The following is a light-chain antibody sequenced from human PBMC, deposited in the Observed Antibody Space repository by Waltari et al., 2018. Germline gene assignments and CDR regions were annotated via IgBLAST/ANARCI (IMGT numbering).Light chain of an antibody. J-gene: IGKJ1*01. CDR1: QAGGKY. CDR3: QQYDFLPAT. Sequence: EIVLTQSPGTLSLSPGERATLSCRASQAGGKYLAWYQQRPGQAPRLLLYHTSIRATGIPDRFSGSGYGTDFSLTISRLEPEDFAVYYCQQYDFLPATFGQGTTVEIK. CDR2: HTS. V-gene: IGKV3-20*01.